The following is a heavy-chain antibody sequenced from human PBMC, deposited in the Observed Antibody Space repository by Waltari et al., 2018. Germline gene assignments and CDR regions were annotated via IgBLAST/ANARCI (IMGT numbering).Heavy chain of an antibody. V-gene: IGHV2-70*01. CDR3: ARVRGGRWADYVDI. D-gene: IGHD1-26*01. Sequence: QVTLKESGPALVKPTQTLTLTCNFSDFSLTTSEIGVGWIRQAPGQALEWLANIYWNENRYYTKSLKRRLTISKDTSKNQVVLTLTNGDPVDTAAYFCARVRGGRWADYVDIWGQGVRVTVSS. J-gene: IGHJ4*02. CDR1: DFSLTTSEIG. CDR2: IYWNENR.